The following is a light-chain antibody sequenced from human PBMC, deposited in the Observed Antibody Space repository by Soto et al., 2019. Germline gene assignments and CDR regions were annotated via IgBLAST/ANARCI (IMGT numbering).Light chain of an antibody. CDR1: ISDVGAYIY. Sequence: QSLLTQPASVSGSPGQSITISCTGTISDVGAYIYVSWYQHHPGKAPKVMIYEVTNRPSGVSDRFSGSKSGNTASLTISGLQDEDEADYYCCSYTSSRTYVFGTGTRSPS. CDR2: EVT. CDR3: CSYTSSRTYV. V-gene: IGLV2-14*01. J-gene: IGLJ1*01.